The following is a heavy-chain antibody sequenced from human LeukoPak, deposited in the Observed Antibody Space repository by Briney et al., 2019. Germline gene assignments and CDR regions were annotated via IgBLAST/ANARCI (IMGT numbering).Heavy chain of an antibody. CDR3: AKDSFLGSSGWYYFDY. J-gene: IGHJ4*02. CDR1: GFTFSSYA. CDR2: ISGSGGST. D-gene: IGHD6-19*01. V-gene: IGHV3-23*01. Sequence: PGGSLRLSCAASGFTFSSYAMSWVCQAPGQGLEWVSGISGSGGSTYYADSVKGRFTISRDNSKNTLYLQMNSLRAEDTAVYYCAKDSFLGSSGWYYFDYWGQGTLVTVSS.